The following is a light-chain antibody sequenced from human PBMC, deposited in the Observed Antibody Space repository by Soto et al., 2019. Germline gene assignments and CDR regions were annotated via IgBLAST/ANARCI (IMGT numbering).Light chain of an antibody. V-gene: IGKV3-15*01. J-gene: IGKJ2*01. CDR1: QSVNSN. CDR2: GAS. Sequence: EIVMTQSPATLSVSPGERVTLSCRASQSVNSNLAWYQLKPGQAPRLLIYGASTRATGIPARISGSGSGTAFTLTISSLQSEDVAVYFCQQYNNWPPVTFGQGTKLQIK. CDR3: QQYNNWPPVT.